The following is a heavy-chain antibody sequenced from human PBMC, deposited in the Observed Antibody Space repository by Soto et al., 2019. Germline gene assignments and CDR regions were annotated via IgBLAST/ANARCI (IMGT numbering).Heavy chain of an antibody. Sequence: QVQLQESGPGLVKPSETLSLTCTVSGGSVSSGSYYWSWIRQPPGKGLEWIGYIYYSGSTNYNPSLKSRVTISADTSKNQFSLKLSSVTAADTAVSYCARDGDGYNYWGQGTLVTVSS. D-gene: IGHD5-12*01. J-gene: IGHJ4*02. CDR1: GGSVSSGSYY. V-gene: IGHV4-61*01. CDR3: ARDGDGYNY. CDR2: IYYSGST.